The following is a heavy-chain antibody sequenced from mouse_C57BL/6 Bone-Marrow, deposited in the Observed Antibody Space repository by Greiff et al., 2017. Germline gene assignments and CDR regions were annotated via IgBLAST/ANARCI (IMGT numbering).Heavy chain of an antibody. CDR3: AKLWSYAMDY. CDR2: IWSGGRT. V-gene: IGHV2-2*01. CDR1: GFSLTRYG. J-gene: IGHJ4*01. D-gene: IGHD1-1*02. Sequence: QVQLQQSGPGLVQPSQSLSITCTVSGFSLTRYGVHWVRQSPGKGLAWLGVIWSGGRTDYNAAFISRLSISKYNSKSQVFFKMNSLQADDTAIYYCAKLWSYAMDYWGQGTSVTVSS.